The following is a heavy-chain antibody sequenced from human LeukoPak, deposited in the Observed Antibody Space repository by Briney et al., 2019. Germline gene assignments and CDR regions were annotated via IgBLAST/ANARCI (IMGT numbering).Heavy chain of an antibody. CDR1: GGSVSGYY. V-gene: IGHV4-59*02. CDR3: ARGPLSSRTTWTWFDP. J-gene: IGHJ5*02. CDR2: IYYSGST. Sequence: PSETLSLTCTVSGGSVSGYYWSWIRQPPGKGLEWIGYIYYSGSTNYNPSLKSRITISVDTSKNQFSLRLKSVTAADTAVYYCARGPLSSRTTWTWFDPWGQGTLVTVS. D-gene: IGHD6-13*01.